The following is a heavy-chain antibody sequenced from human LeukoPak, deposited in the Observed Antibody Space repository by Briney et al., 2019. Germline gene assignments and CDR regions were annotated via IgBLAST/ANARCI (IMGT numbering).Heavy chain of an antibody. V-gene: IGHV3-74*01. Sequence: GGSLRLSCAASGFTFSSYWMHWVRQAPGKGLVWVSRINSDGSSTYYADSVKGRFTISRDNSKNTLYLQMNSLRAEDTAVYYCAKLPYDFWSGYYPYNWFDPWGQGTLVTVSS. D-gene: IGHD3-3*01. CDR2: INSDGSST. J-gene: IGHJ5*02. CDR1: GFTFSSYW. CDR3: AKLPYDFWSGYYPYNWFDP.